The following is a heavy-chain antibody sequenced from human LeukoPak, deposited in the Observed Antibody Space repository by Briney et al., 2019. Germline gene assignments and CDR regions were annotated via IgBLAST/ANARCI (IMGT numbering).Heavy chain of an antibody. J-gene: IGHJ4*02. D-gene: IGHD3-22*01. Sequence: GASVKVSCKASGYTFTSYGICWVRQAPGQGLEWMGWIRPNSGDTSYAQNFQGRVTMTRDTSITTGYMELSRLTSDDTAVYYCARGRKTYHYDTSGPSDYWGQGTLVTVSS. CDR2: IRPNSGDT. V-gene: IGHV1-2*02. CDR1: GYTFTSYG. CDR3: ARGRKTYHYDTSGPSDY.